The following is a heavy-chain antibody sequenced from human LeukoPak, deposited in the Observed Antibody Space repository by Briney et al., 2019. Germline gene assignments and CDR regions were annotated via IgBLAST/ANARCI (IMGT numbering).Heavy chain of an antibody. J-gene: IGHJ4*02. CDR2: ISSSSSYI. CDR1: GFTFSSYS. Sequence: GGSLRLSCAASGFTFSSYSMNWVRQAPGKGLEWVSSISSSSSYIYYADSVKGRFTISRDNAKNSLYLQMNSLRAEDTAVLHCARDQSYYEPRGDYWGQGTLVTVSS. CDR3: ARDQSYYEPRGDY. V-gene: IGHV3-21*01. D-gene: IGHD3-22*01.